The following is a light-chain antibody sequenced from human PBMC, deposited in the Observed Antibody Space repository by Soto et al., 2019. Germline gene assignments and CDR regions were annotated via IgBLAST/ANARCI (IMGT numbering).Light chain of an antibody. CDR2: DVA. CDR3: CSYAGRYDVL. Sequence: QSALTQPRSVSGSPGQSVSISCTGTSSDIGLYNYVSWHQHHPGKAPKLILYDVAKRPSGIPDRFSGSKSGNTASLTISGLQAEDEADYFCCSYAGRYDVLFGGGTKLTVL. J-gene: IGLJ2*01. CDR1: SSDIGLYNY. V-gene: IGLV2-11*01.